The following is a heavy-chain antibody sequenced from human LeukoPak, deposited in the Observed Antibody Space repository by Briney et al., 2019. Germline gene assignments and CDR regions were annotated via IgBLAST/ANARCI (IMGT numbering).Heavy chain of an antibody. CDR2: ISYDGGNK. D-gene: IGHD6-13*01. CDR3: AREDSSSWCPDY. Sequence: PGRSLRLSCAASGFTFSSYAMHWVRQAPGKGLEWVAVISYDGGNKYYADSVKGRFTISRDNSKNTLYLQMNSLRAEDTAVYYCAREDSSSWCPDYWGQGTLVTVSS. CDR1: GFTFSSYA. J-gene: IGHJ4*02. V-gene: IGHV3-30*04.